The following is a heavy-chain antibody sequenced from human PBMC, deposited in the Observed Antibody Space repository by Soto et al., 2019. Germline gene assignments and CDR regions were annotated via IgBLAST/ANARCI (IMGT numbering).Heavy chain of an antibody. V-gene: IGHV3-23*01. CDR1: GFTFTNYA. CDR2: ICDSVGRT. Sequence: PGGSLRLSCAASGFTFTNYAMNGVRPAPGKAPECVSVICDSVGRTHYADSVKSRFTISRDNSKNTLYLQMRRLRAEDTAVYYCVKDEIVSSFGALSTPQHFRHWRQGTLVTVS. D-gene: IGHD3-10*01. CDR3: VKDEIVSSFGALSTPQHFRH. J-gene: IGHJ1*01.